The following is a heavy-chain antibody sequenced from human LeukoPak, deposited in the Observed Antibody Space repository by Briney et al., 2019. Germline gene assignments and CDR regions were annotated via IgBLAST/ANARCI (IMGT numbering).Heavy chain of an antibody. J-gene: IGHJ6*03. CDR2: LKQDGSEK. Sequence: GGSLRLSCAAPGFTFSSYWMSWVRQAPGKGLEWVANLKQDGSEKYYVDSVKGRFTISRDNAKNSLYLQMNSLRAEDTAVYYCARGWGYCSSTSCYYYYYYMDVWGKGTTVTVSS. D-gene: IGHD2-2*01. CDR1: GFTFSSYW. CDR3: ARGWGYCSSTSCYYYYYYMDV. V-gene: IGHV3-7*01.